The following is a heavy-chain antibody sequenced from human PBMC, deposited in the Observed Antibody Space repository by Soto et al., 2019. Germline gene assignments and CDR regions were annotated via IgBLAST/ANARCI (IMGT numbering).Heavy chain of an antibody. CDR3: AREQGYCSGGSCHTVDY. J-gene: IGHJ4*02. CDR1: GGTFSSYA. Sequence: ASVKVSCKASGGTFSSYAISWVRQAPGQGLEWMGGIIPIFGTANYAQKFQGRVTITEDESTSTAYMELSSLRSEDTAVYYCAREQGYCSGGSCHTVDYWGQGTLVTVSS. V-gene: IGHV1-69*13. CDR2: IIPIFGTA. D-gene: IGHD2-15*01.